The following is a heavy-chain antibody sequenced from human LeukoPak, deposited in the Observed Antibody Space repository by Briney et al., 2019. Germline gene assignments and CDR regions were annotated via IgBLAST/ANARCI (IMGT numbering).Heavy chain of an antibody. D-gene: IGHD6-19*01. CDR1: GGSISSYY. CDR2: IYTSGST. J-gene: IGHJ6*03. CDR3: ARDTTSVAGYYYYMDV. Sequence: PSETLSLTCTVSGGSISSYYWSWIRQPAGKGLEWIGRIYTSGSTNYNPSLKSRVAMSVDTSKNQFSLKLSSVTAADTAVYYCARDTTSVAGYYYYMDVWGKGTTVTVSS. V-gene: IGHV4-4*07.